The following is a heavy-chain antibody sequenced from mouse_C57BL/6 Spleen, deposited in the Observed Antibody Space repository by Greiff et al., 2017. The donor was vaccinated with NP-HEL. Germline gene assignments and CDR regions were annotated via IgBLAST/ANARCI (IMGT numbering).Heavy chain of an antibody. J-gene: IGHJ4*01. V-gene: IGHV1-80*01. CDR3: ARGRGTVVAPLDMDY. D-gene: IGHD1-1*01. Sequence: VTLVESGAELVKPGASVKISCKASGYAFSSYWMNWVKQRPGKGLEWIGQIYPGDGDTNYNGKFKGKATLTADKSSSTAYMQLSSLTSEDSAVYFCARGRGTVVAPLDMDYWGQGTSVTVSS. CDR1: GYAFSSYW. CDR2: IYPGDGDT.